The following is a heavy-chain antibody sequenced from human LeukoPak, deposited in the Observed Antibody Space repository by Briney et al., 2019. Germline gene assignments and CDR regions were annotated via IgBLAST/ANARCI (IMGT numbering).Heavy chain of an antibody. V-gene: IGHV3-21*06. D-gene: IGHD6-25*01. Sequence: NPGGSLRLSCAASGFTFSSHSMTWVRQAPGKGLEWVSSISSSSNYIYYADSVKGRFTIYRDNAKNSVSLRMNSLRAEDTAVYYCARALKPYGSSGTTYAFDIWGQGTMVTVSS. CDR1: GFTFSSHS. CDR2: ISSSSNYI. J-gene: IGHJ3*02. CDR3: ARALKPYGSSGTTYAFDI.